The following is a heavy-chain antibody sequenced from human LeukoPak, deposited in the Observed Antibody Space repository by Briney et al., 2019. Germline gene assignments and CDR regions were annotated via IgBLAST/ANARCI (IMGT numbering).Heavy chain of an antibody. Sequence: GGSLRLSCAASGFTFSSYAMHWVRQAPGKGLEWVALISYDGTNKNYADSVKGRFTISRDDSKNTLYLQMNSLRAEDTAVYYWARLKAVAGTACYFDYWGQGTLVTVSS. CDR1: GFTFSSYA. J-gene: IGHJ4*02. V-gene: IGHV3-30*04. D-gene: IGHD6-19*01. CDR2: ISYDGTNK. CDR3: ARLKAVAGTACYFDY.